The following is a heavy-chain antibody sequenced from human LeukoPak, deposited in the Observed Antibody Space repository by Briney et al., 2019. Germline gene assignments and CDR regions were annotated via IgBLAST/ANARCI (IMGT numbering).Heavy chain of an antibody. Sequence: ASVKVSCKASGYIFTGYYMHWVRQAPGQGLEWMGWINPNSGGTNHAQKFQGRVTMTRDTSISTAYMELSRLRSDDTAVYYCARADYDYVWGSHHQYYFDYWGQGTLVSVSS. CDR1: GYIFTGYY. D-gene: IGHD3-16*02. CDR2: INPNSGGT. J-gene: IGHJ4*02. CDR3: ARADYDYVWGSHHQYYFDY. V-gene: IGHV1-2*02.